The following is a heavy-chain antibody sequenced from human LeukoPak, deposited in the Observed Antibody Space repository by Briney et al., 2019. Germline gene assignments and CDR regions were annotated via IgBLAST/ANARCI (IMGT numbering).Heavy chain of an antibody. CDR1: GYTLTELS. V-gene: IGHV1-24*01. J-gene: IGHJ4*02. D-gene: IGHD6-13*01. CDR3: ATDRGYSSSWYSRGYFDY. Sequence: ASVKVSCKVSGYTLTELSMHWVRQAPGKGLGWMGGFDPEDGETIYAQKFQGRVTMTEDTSTDTAYMELSSLRSEDTAVYYCATDRGYSSSWYSRGYFDYWGQGTLVTVSS. CDR2: FDPEDGET.